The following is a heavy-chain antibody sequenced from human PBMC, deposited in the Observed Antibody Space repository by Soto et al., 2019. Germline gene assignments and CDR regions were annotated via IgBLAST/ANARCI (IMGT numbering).Heavy chain of an antibody. Sequence: QVQLVQSGAEVKKPGASVKVSCKASGYTFTSYGISWVRQAPGQGLEWMGLIRAYNGNTNYAQKLQGRVTMTTATSTTTAYMELRSLRSVETAEYYGARDLPTVDLWGQGTTVTVSS. CDR3: ARDLPTVDL. CDR1: GYTFTSYG. CDR2: IRAYNGNT. J-gene: IGHJ6*02. V-gene: IGHV1-18*01.